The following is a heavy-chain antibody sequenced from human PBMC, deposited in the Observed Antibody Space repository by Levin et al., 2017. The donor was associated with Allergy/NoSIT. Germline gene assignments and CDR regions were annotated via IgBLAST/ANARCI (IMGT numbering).Heavy chain of an antibody. J-gene: IGHJ5*02. Sequence: SGPTLVKPTQTLTLTCTFSGFSLNPFGVGVGWIRPPPGKALEWLGIIYWNDDKRYSPSVKNRLTLTKDTSKNQVVLRMIDREPVAAGTYCWALSLWNGDCSGSRCRRFDPWGQGTLVTVAS. CDR2: IYWNDDK. V-gene: IGHV2-5*01. D-gene: IGHD2-15*01. CDR3: ALSLWNGDCSGSRCRRFDP. CDR1: GFSLNPFGVG.